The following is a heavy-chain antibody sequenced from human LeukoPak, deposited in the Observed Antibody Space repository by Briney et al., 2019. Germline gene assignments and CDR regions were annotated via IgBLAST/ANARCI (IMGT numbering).Heavy chain of an antibody. Sequence: GGSLRLSCAGSVFTFRFYAMTWVRQAPGKGLEWVSGITGDASVTYDADSVKGRFNISRDNSKNTLYLQLNSLRVEDTAVYYCAKAYSTSLYGDAFHIWSQGTMVTVSP. CDR1: VFTFRFYA. D-gene: IGHD6-13*01. CDR3: AKAYSTSLYGDAFHI. J-gene: IGHJ3*02. CDR2: ITGDASVT. V-gene: IGHV3-23*01.